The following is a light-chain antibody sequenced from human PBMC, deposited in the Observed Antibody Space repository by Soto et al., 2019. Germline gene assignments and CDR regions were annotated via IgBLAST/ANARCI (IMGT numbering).Light chain of an antibody. CDR2: DAS. CDR3: LQYDLWPRT. Sequence: EIVMTQSPATLSVSAGESATLSCRASQSVSSNLAWYQLKLGQAPRLLIYDASTRVTGFPARFSGSGSGTEFTLTISSLQSEDFAVYYCLQYDLWPRTFGQGTKLEIK. V-gene: IGKV3-15*01. CDR1: QSVSSN. J-gene: IGKJ2*01.